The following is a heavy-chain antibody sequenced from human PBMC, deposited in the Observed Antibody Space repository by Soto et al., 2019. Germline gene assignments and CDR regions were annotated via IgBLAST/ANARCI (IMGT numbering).Heavy chain of an antibody. CDR2: INPSGGST. V-gene: IGHV1-46*01. CDR3: ARKYTAAGPYYYYYSGMDV. J-gene: IGHJ6*02. D-gene: IGHD2-15*01. CDR1: GYTFTSYY. Sequence: ASVKVSCKASGYTFTSYYMHWVRQAPGQGLEWMGIINPSGGSTSYAQKFQGRVTMTRDTSTSTVYMELSSLRSEDTAVYYCARKYTAAGPYYYYYSGMDVWGQGTTVTVSS.